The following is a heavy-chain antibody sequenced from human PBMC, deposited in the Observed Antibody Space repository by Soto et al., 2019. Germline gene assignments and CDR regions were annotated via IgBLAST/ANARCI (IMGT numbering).Heavy chain of an antibody. J-gene: IGHJ4*02. CDR1: GCSISSGDYF. Sequence: SATLSLTGLVSGCSISSGDYFCTWIRQSPGKGLEWMVYIFDSGTTYYNPSLKGRLIISIEKSKNQFSLRLTSVTAADTAVYYCASSPSLAVAGTTFDYWGQGTLVTVSS. CDR2: IFDSGTT. D-gene: IGHD6-19*01. V-gene: IGHV4-30-4*01. CDR3: ASSPSLAVAGTTFDY.